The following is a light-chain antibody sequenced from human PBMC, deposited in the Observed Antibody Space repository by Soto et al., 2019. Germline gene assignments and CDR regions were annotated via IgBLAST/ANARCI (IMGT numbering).Light chain of an antibody. V-gene: IGKV3-20*01. CDR2: GAS. J-gene: IGKJ1*01. Sequence: EIVLTQSPGTLSLSPGERATLSCRASESVSSSCLAWYQQKPGQAPRLLIFGASSRATGTPDRFSGSGSGTDFTLTISRLEPEDFAVYYCQQYGSSPPWTFGQGTEVEIK. CDR1: ESVSSSC. CDR3: QQYGSSPPWT.